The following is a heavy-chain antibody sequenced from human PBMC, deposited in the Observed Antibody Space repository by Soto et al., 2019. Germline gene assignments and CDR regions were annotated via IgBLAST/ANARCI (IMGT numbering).Heavy chain of an antibody. CDR3: AKKVNSGSGSQYFDY. J-gene: IGHJ4*02. V-gene: IGHV3-23*01. CDR2: FRAGGDDGTT. CDR1: GFTFSSYS. Sequence: GGYLRLSCVASGFTFSSYSMSWVRQAPGKGLEWVSGFRAGGDDGTTYYADSVKGRFTISRDNSKNTLFLQMNSLRAEDTAIYYCAKKVNSGSGSQYFDYFGQGTLVTVSS. D-gene: IGHD3-10*01.